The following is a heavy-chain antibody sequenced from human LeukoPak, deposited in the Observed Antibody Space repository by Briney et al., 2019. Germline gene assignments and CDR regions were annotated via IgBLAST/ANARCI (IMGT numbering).Heavy chain of an antibody. Sequence: GGSLRLSCAASGFTFSSYGMHWVRQAPGKGLEWVAFIRYDGSNKYYADSVKGRFTISRDNSKNTLYLQMNSLRAEDTAVYYCAKDRTEYSSSSGFDYWGQGTLVTVSS. J-gene: IGHJ4*02. CDR2: IRYDGSNK. CDR3: AKDRTEYSSSSGFDY. CDR1: GFTFSSYG. V-gene: IGHV3-30*02. D-gene: IGHD6-6*01.